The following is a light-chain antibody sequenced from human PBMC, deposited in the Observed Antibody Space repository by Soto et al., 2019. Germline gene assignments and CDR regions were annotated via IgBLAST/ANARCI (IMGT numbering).Light chain of an antibody. CDR1: QSVSSY. CDR2: DAS. CDR3: QQYYSTPFT. Sequence: EIVLTQSPATLSLSPWERATLSCRASQSVSSYLAWYQQKPGQAPRLLIYDASNRATGIPARFSGSGSGTDFTLTISSLQAEDVAVYYCQQYYSTPFTFGQGTRLEIK. J-gene: IGKJ5*01. V-gene: IGKV3-11*01.